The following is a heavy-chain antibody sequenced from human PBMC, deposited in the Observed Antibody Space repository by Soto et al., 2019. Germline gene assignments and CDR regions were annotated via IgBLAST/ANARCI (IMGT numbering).Heavy chain of an antibody. CDR2: ISGSGGST. CDR1: GFTFSSYA. D-gene: IGHD4-17*01. J-gene: IGHJ6*02. Sequence: GGSLRLSCAASGFTFSSYAMSWVRQAPGKGLEWVSAISGSGGSTYYADSVKGRFTISRDNSKNTLYLQMNSLRAEDTAVYYCAKTEVGMTTVTNRRIYYYYGMDVWGQGTTVTVSS. CDR3: AKTEVGMTTVTNRRIYYYYGMDV. V-gene: IGHV3-23*01.